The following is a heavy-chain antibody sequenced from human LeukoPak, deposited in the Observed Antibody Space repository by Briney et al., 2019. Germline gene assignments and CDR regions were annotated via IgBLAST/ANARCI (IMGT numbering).Heavy chain of an antibody. CDR1: GFTFSSYS. CDR3: ARGPRGPYVGAKGGVDY. J-gene: IGHJ4*02. CDR2: ISSSSSYI. Sequence: GGSLRLSCAASGFTFSSYSMNWVRQAPGKGLEWVSSISSSSSYIYYADSVKGRFTISRDNAKNSLYLQMNSLRAEDTAVYYCARGPRGPYVGAKGGVDYWGQGTLVTVSS. V-gene: IGHV3-21*01. D-gene: IGHD1-26*01.